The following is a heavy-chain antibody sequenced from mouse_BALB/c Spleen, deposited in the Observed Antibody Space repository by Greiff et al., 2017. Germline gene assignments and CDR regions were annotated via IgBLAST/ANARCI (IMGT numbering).Heavy chain of an antibody. J-gene: IGHJ4*01. Sequence: EVQGVESGGGLVQPGGSLKLSCAASGFAFSSYDMSWVRQTPEKRLEWVAYISSGGGSTYYPDTVKGRFTISRDNAKNTLYLQMSSLKSEDTAMYYCARQNYDSYAMDYWGQGTSVTVSS. CDR1: GFAFSSYD. D-gene: IGHD1-1*01. CDR3: ARQNYDSYAMDY. CDR2: ISSGGGST. V-gene: IGHV5-12-1*01.